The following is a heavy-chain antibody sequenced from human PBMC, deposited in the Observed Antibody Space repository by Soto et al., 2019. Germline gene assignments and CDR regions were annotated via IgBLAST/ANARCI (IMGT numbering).Heavy chain of an antibody. Sequence: GASVKVSCKASGYTFTSYAMHWVRQAPGQRLEWMGWINAGNGNTKYSQKFQGRVTITRDTSASTAYMELSSLRSEDTAVYYCARDRMGLEKYFFDYWGQGTLVTVSS. J-gene: IGHJ4*02. CDR2: INAGNGNT. V-gene: IGHV1-3*01. D-gene: IGHD2-8*01. CDR3: ARDRMGLEKYFFDY. CDR1: GYTFTSYA.